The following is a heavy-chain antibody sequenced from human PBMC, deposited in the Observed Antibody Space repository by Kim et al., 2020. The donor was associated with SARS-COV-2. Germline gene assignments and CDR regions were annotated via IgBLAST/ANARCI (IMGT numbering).Heavy chain of an antibody. V-gene: IGHV3-30*18. Sequence: GGSLRLSRAASGFTFSSYGIHWVRQAPGKGLEWVAAISYDGSNIFYVDSVKGRFTISRDDSGNTVYLQMNSLRAEDTAVYYCAKDPLTPLVRGALYNWFDPWGQGTLVTVSS. J-gene: IGHJ5*02. CDR1: GFTFSSYG. CDR2: ISYDGSNI. CDR3: AKDPLTPLVRGALYNWFDP. D-gene: IGHD3-10*01.